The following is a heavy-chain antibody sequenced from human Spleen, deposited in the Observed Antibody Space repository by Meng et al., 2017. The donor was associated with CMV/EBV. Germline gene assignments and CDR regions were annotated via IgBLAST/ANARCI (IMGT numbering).Heavy chain of an antibody. Sequence: GGSLRLSCTASGFSFSNYAMSWVRQAPGKGLKWGSTISGSGGSTSYADSVEGRFTISRDNSKKMVFLQMNSLRAEDTAVYYCAKEVFRGAFSAFDIWGQGTMVTVSS. CDR1: GFSFSNYA. V-gene: IGHV3-23*01. J-gene: IGHJ3*02. CDR3: AKEVFRGAFSAFDI. CDR2: ISGSGGST. D-gene: IGHD3-10*01.